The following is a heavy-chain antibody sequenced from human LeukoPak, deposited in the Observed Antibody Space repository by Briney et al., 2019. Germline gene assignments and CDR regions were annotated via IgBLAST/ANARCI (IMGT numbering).Heavy chain of an antibody. CDR2: IYTSGST. Sequence: PSQTLSLTCTVSGGSISSGSYYWSWIRQSAGKGLEWIGRIYTSGSTNYNPSLKSRVTISVDTSKNQFSLKLSSVTAADTAVYYCARARILYCSSTSCYGTYYMDVWGKGTTVTVSS. CDR3: ARARILYCSSTSCYGTYYMDV. V-gene: IGHV4-61*02. J-gene: IGHJ6*03. D-gene: IGHD2-2*01. CDR1: GGSISSGSYY.